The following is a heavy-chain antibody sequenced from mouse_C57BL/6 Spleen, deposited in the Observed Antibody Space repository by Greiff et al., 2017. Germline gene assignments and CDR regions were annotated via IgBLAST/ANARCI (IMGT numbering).Heavy chain of an antibody. Sequence: VQLQQPGAELVKPGASVKMSCKASGYTFTSYWITWVKQRPGQGLEWIGDIYPGSGSTNYNEKFKSKATLTVDKASSTAYMQLSSLTSEDSAVYYWARSGLIDYWGQGTTLTVSS. J-gene: IGHJ2*01. D-gene: IGHD3-3*01. V-gene: IGHV1-55*01. CDR2: IYPGSGST. CDR3: ARSGLIDY. CDR1: GYTFTSYW.